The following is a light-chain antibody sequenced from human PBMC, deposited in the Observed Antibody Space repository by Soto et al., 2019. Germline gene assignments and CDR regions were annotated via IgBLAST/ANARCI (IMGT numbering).Light chain of an antibody. CDR3: QQYVSAPLT. CDR1: QSLTNSY. J-gene: IGKJ4*01. Sequence: EIVLTQSPGTLSLSPGERATVSCRASQSLTNSYVAWYQQKPGQAPRLLIFGAYSRAAGIPDRFSGGGSGTDFTLTISRLEPEDFAVYYYQQYVSAPLTFGGGTKVEIK. V-gene: IGKV3-20*01. CDR2: GAY.